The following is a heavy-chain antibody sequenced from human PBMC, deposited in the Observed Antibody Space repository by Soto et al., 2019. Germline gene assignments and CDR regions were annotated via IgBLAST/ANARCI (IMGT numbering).Heavy chain of an antibody. CDR2: ISADMSNR. V-gene: IGHV1-18*01. CDR3: ARDMHAGFIPYFDP. D-gene: IGHD2-21*01. J-gene: IGHJ5*02. CDR1: CYPFSTHG. Sequence: ASVQVSCPGSCYPFSTHGISWVRQAPGQGLEWMGWISADMSNRNYAEKFQGRVTMTPDTSTSTAYLELRSLTSDDTAVYYCARDMHAGFIPYFDPWGQGALVTVSS.